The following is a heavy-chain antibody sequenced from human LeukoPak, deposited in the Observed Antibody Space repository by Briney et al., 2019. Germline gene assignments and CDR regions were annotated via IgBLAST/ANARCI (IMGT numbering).Heavy chain of an antibody. Sequence: PGGSLRLSCAASGFTFGNYWMSWVRQAPGRGLEWVATTKEDGTEKSYVDSVEGRFTISRDNAKNSLYVQMNSLRAEDTAVYYCARNKLGTRATDYWGQGALVSVSS. J-gene: IGHJ4*02. V-gene: IGHV3-7*01. CDR1: GFTFGNYW. D-gene: IGHD5-12*01. CDR3: ARNKLGTRATDY. CDR2: TKEDGTEK.